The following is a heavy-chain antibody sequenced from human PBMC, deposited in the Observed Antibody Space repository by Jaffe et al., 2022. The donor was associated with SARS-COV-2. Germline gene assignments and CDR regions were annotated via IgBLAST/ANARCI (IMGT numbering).Heavy chain of an antibody. D-gene: IGHD1-26*01. CDR1: GYTFTSYD. V-gene: IGHV1-8*01. CDR3: ARVKGATAFYYYYGMDV. Sequence: QVQLVQSGAEVKKPGASVKVSCKASGYTFTSYDINWVRQATGQGLEWMGWMNPNSGNTGYAQKFQGRVTMTRNTSISTAYMELSSLRSEDTAVYYCARVKGATAFYYYYGMDVWGQGTTVTVSS. CDR2: MNPNSGNT. J-gene: IGHJ6*02.